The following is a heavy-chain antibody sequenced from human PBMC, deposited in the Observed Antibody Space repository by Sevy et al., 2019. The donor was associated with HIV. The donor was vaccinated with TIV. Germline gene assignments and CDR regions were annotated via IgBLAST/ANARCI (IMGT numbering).Heavy chain of an antibody. CDR3: VKARGGTNYNWFDP. CDR1: GFTFGNYA. Sequence: GGSLRLSCSASGFTFGNYAMHWVRQAPGKGLEYVSSISDNGGSTYYTDSVKGRFTISRDNSKNTLYLQMTILRADDTAVYHRVKARGGTNYNWFDPWGQGTLVTVSS. D-gene: IGHD2-15*01. J-gene: IGHJ5*02. CDR2: ISDNGGST. V-gene: IGHV3-64D*06.